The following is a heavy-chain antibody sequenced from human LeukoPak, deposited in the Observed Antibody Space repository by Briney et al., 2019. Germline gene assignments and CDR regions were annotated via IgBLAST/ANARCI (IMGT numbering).Heavy chain of an antibody. CDR1: GGSISSYY. Sequence: SETLSLTCTVSGGSISSYYWSWIRQPPGKGLEWIGYIYHSGSTNYNPSLKSRVTISVDTSKNQFSLKLSSVTAADTAVYYCARHSRRTFDYWGQGTLVTVSS. V-gene: IGHV4-59*08. J-gene: IGHJ4*02. CDR3: ARHSRRTFDY. CDR2: IYHSGST.